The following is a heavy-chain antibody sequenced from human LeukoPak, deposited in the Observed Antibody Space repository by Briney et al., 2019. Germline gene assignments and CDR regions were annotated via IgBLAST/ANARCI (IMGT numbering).Heavy chain of an antibody. Sequence: GGSLRLSCAASGFTFSSYSMNWVRQAPGRGLEWVSSISSSSSYIYYADSVKGRFTISRDKAKNSLYLQMNSLRAEDTAVYYCASQLGYCGSTSCYKGFDYWGQGTLVTVSS. J-gene: IGHJ4*02. CDR2: ISSSSSYI. D-gene: IGHD2-2*02. CDR1: GFTFSSYS. V-gene: IGHV3-21*01. CDR3: ASQLGYCGSTSCYKGFDY.